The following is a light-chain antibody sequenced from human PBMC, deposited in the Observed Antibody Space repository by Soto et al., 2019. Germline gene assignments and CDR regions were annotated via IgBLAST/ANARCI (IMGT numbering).Light chain of an antibody. CDR1: SSDVGAYNY. CDR2: DVS. Sequence: QSALTQPASVSGSPGQSITISCTGTSSDVGAYNYVSWYQQYPGEAPKVMIYDVSNRPSGVSNRFSGSKSGNTASLTISGLQAEDEADYYCCSYTTSSTVVFGGGTKLTVL. V-gene: IGLV2-14*01. J-gene: IGLJ3*02. CDR3: CSYTTSSTVV.